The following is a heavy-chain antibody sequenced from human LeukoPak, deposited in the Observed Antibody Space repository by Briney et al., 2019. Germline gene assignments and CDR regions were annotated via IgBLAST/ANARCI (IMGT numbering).Heavy chain of an antibody. CDR1: GFTLSIFW. Sequence: TGGSLRLSCAASGFTLSIFWMSWVRHAPGKGREWVANIKQDGSEKYYVDSVKGRFTISRDNAKNSLYLQMNSLRSEDTAVYYCARIMGGGSCIDYWGQGTLVTVSS. CDR2: IKQDGSEK. J-gene: IGHJ4*02. D-gene: IGHD2-15*01. CDR3: ARIMGGGSCIDY. V-gene: IGHV3-7*01.